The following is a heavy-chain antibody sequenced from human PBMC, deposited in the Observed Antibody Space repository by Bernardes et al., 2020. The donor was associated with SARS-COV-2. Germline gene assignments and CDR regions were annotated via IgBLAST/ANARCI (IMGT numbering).Heavy chain of an antibody. CDR1: GCSFSSSSYY. V-gene: IGHV4-39*01. CDR2: FYYSGST. D-gene: IGHD3-3*01. CDR3: ARHQPGLLEWTNWFDP. J-gene: IGHJ5*02. Sequence: SESLSLTCTVSGCSFSSSSYYWGWLRQPPGMGLDWFVSFYYSGSTYYNPSRKSRVTISVDTSKYQFSLKLSSVTAAGTAVYYCARHQPGLLEWTNWFDPWGQGTLVTVSS.